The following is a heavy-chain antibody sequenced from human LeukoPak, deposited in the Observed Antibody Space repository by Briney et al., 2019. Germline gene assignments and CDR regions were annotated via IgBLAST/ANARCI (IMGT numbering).Heavy chain of an antibody. CDR3: ARVEWELLGAHL. Sequence: SETLSLTCSVSGDSIRSHYWSWIRQPPGKRPEWIGHVFFTGSTTYNPTLEGRFTISIDTSGSQFSLKLTSVTAADTAVYYCARVEWELLGAHLWGQGILLSVSS. J-gene: IGHJ4*02. D-gene: IGHD1-26*01. CDR2: VFFTGST. CDR1: GDSIRSHY. V-gene: IGHV4-59*11.